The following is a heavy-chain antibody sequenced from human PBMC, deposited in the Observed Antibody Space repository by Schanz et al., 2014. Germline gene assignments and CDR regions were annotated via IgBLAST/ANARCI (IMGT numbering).Heavy chain of an antibody. CDR2: ISYDGSNK. J-gene: IGHJ4*02. CDR3: ARDNDYGSGSCAY. D-gene: IGHD3-10*01. CDR1: GFTLSSYA. V-gene: IGHV3-30-3*01. Sequence: QVQLVESGGGVVQPGRSLRLSCAAYGFTLSSYAMHWVRQAPGKGLEWVAVISYDGSNKYYADSVKGRFTISRDNAKNSMYLHMKSRRGEDTAVDYCARDNDYGSGSCAYWGQGTLVTVSS.